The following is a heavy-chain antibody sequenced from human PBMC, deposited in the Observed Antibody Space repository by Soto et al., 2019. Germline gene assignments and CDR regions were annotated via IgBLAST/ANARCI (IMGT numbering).Heavy chain of an antibody. CDR3: ARVRGYSGYDSFDY. V-gene: IGHV4-38-2*01. CDR1: GYSISSGYY. D-gene: IGHD5-12*01. CDR2: IYHSGST. J-gene: IGHJ4*02. Sequence: SETLSLTXAVSGYSISSGYYWGWIRQPPGKGLEWIGSIYHSGSTYYNPSLKSRVTISVDTSKNQFSLKLSSVTAADTAVYYCARVRGYSGYDSFDYWGQGTLVTVSS.